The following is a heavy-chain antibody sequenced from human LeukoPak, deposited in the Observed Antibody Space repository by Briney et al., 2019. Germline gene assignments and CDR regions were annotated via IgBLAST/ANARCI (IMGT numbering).Heavy chain of an antibody. CDR2: ISHDGSKK. D-gene: IGHD1-26*01. CDR1: GFTFSSYG. J-gene: IGHJ1*01. Sequence: GGSLRLSCAASGFTFSSYGMYWVRQAPGKGLEWVAVISHDGSKKYNADSVKGRFTISRDNSKNTLYLQMNSLRDEDTAVYYCAKDPYSGSFEYFQHWGQGTLVTVSS. V-gene: IGHV3-30*18. CDR3: AKDPYSGSFEYFQH.